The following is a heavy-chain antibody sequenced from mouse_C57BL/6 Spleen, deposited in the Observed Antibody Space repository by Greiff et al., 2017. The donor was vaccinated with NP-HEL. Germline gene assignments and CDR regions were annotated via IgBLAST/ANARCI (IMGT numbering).Heavy chain of an antibody. V-gene: IGHV1-64*01. J-gene: IGHJ3*01. CDR1: GYTFTSYW. CDR2: IHPNSGST. CDR3: ARNTPPFAY. D-gene: IGHD5-1-1*01. Sequence: QVQLQQPGAELVKPGASVKLSCKASGYTFTSYWMHWVKQRPGQGLERIGMIHPNSGSTNYNEKFKSKATLTVDKSSSTAYMQLSSLTSEDSAVYYCARNTPPFAYWGQGTLVTVSA.